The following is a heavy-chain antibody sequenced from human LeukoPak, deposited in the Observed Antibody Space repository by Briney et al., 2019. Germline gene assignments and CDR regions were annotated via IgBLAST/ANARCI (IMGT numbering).Heavy chain of an antibody. CDR2: IYDHGSA. Sequence: SETLSLTCTVAGGSISSYYWSWIRQPPGKGLEWVGNIYDHGSATYNASLKSRVTISVDTSKNPSSLKLNSVTAADAAVYCCVRVMEGDYGAMDAWGQGTTVTVSS. CDR3: VRVMEGDYGAMDA. V-gene: IGHV4-59*01. CDR1: GGSISSYY. D-gene: IGHD2-21*01. J-gene: IGHJ6*02.